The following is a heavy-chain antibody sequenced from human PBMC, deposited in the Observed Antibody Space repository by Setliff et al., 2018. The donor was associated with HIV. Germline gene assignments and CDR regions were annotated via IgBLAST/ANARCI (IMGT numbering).Heavy chain of an antibody. D-gene: IGHD2-21*02. J-gene: IGHJ3*02. CDR1: GGSISTHY. CDR3: ARGQGCGGGCHYAFEM. Sequence: SETLSLTCTVSGGSISTHYWSWIRQPPGKGLEWIGSIYHSGNTYYMPSIHRRVTISVDMSKNQFSLNLNTVTAADTAVYYCARGQGCGGGCHYAFEMWGQGTMVTVSS. V-gene: IGHV4-4*08. CDR2: IYHSGNT.